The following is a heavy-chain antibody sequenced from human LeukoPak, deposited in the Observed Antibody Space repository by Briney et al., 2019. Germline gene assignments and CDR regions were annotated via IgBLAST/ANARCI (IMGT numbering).Heavy chain of an antibody. Sequence: VGSLRLSCAASGFTFSSYAMSWVRQAPGKGLDWVSGISGSGGSTYYADSVKGRFTISRDNSKNTLYLQMNSLRAEDTAVYYCAKDWTGTKPFDLWGRGTLVTVSS. CDR1: GFTFSSYA. CDR2: ISGSGGST. CDR3: AKDWTGTKPFDL. V-gene: IGHV3-23*01. J-gene: IGHJ2*01. D-gene: IGHD3/OR15-3a*01.